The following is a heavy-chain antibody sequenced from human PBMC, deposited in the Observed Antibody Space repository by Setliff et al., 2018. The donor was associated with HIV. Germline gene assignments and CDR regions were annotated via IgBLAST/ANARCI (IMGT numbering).Heavy chain of an antibody. CDR1: GGSISSYY. D-gene: IGHD6-19*01. J-gene: IGHJ4*02. Sequence: SSETLSLTCTVSGGSISSYYWSWIRQPPGKGLEWIGYIYYSGSTNYNPSLKSRVTISVDTSKNQFSLKLSSVKGRFTISRDDSISVAYLQLNSLKIDDTAVYYCIRPVWYSSGWTFDNWGQGTLVTVSS. V-gene: IGHV4-59*01. CDR3: SISVAYLQLNSLKIDDTAVYYCIRPVWYSSGWTFDN. CDR2: IYYSGST.